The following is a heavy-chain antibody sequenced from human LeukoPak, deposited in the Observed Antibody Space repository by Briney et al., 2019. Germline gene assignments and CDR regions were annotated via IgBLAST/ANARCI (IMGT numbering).Heavy chain of an antibody. Sequence: GGSLRLSCAASGFTFSSYWMSWVRQAPGKGLEWVANIKQDGSEKYYVDSVKGRFTISRDNAKNSLYLQMNSLRAEDTAVYYCARWLYPRPYYFDYWGQGTLVTVSS. V-gene: IGHV3-7*03. J-gene: IGHJ4*02. CDR2: IKQDGSEK. CDR3: ARWLYPRPYYFDY. D-gene: IGHD2-15*01. CDR1: GFTFSSYW.